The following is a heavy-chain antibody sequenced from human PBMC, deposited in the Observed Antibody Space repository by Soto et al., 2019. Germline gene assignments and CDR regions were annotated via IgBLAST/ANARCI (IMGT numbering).Heavy chain of an antibody. D-gene: IGHD6-13*01. CDR2: IYSGDST. J-gene: IGHJ4*02. CDR3: ARDMRTLGSSWYSGY. V-gene: IGHV3-66*01. Sequence: PGGSLRLSCAASGFTVSSNYMSWVRQAPGKGLEWVSVIYSGDSTYYADSVKGRFTISRDNSKNTLYLQMNSLRAEDTAVYYCARDMRTLGSSWYSGYWGQGTLVTVSS. CDR1: GFTVSSNY.